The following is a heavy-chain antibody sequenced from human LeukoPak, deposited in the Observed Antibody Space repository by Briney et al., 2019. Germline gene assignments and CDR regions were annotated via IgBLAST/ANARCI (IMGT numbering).Heavy chain of an antibody. J-gene: IGHJ4*02. Sequence: GGSLRLSCAASGFTFSSYWMSWVRQAPGKGLEWVANIKQDGSEKYYVDSVKGRFTISRDNAKNSLYLQMNSLRAEDTAVYYCARDRRGDYYDSSGYYPIDYWGQGTLVTVSS. D-gene: IGHD3-22*01. CDR2: IKQDGSEK. CDR3: ARDRRGDYYDSSGYYPIDY. V-gene: IGHV3-7*01. CDR1: GFTFSSYW.